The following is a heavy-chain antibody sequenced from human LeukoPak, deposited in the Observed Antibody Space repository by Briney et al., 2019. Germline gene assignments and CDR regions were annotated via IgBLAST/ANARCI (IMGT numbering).Heavy chain of an antibody. CDR3: ARGPSYCGGDCYPRFSY. D-gene: IGHD2-21*02. CDR2: IYHSGST. CDR1: GYSISSGYY. V-gene: IGHV4-38-2*02. Sequence: SETLSLTCTVSGYSISSGYYWGWIRQPPGKGLEWIGGIYHSGSTYYNPSLKSRVTISVDTSKNQFSLKLSSVTAADTAVYYCARGPSYCGGDCYPRFSYWGQGTLVTVSS. J-gene: IGHJ4*02.